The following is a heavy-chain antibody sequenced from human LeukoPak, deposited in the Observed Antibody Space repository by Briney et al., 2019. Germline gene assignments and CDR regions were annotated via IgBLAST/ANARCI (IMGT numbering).Heavy chain of an antibody. J-gene: IGHJ4*02. CDR3: ARDSRGYCSSTSCYRGEDY. V-gene: IGHV3-53*01. CDR1: GFTVSSNY. D-gene: IGHD2-2*01. Sequence: GGSLRLSCAASGFTVSSNYMSWVRQAPGKGLEWVSVIYSGGSTYYADSVKGRFTISRDNSKNTLYLQMNSLRAEDTAVYYCARDSRGYCSSTSCYRGEDYWGQGTLVIVSS. CDR2: IYSGGST.